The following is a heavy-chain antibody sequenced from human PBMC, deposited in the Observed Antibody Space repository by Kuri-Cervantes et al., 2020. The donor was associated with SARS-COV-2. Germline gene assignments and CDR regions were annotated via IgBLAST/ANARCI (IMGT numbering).Heavy chain of an antibody. V-gene: IGHV4-34*01. Sequence: SETLSLTCAVYGGSFSGYYWSWIRQPPGKGLEWIGEINHSGSTNYNPSVKSRVTMSVETSKNQFSLNLSSVTAADTAVYYCARGGVAAGNFQHWGQGTLVTVSS. CDR1: GGSFSGYY. D-gene: IGHD6-13*01. CDR2: INHSGST. J-gene: IGHJ1*01. CDR3: ARGGVAAGNFQH.